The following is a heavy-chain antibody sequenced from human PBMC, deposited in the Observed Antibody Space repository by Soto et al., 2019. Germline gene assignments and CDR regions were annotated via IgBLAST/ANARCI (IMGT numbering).Heavy chain of an antibody. CDR3: AKDLVYGGNRMDAFDI. D-gene: IGHD2-15*01. CDR2: ISWNSGSI. J-gene: IGHJ3*02. Sequence: EVQLVESGGGLVQPGRSLRLSCAASGFTFDDYAMHWVRQAPGKGLEWVSGISWNSGSIGYADSVKGRFTISRDNAKNSLYLQMNSLRAEDTALYYCAKDLVYGGNRMDAFDIWGQGTMVTVSS. V-gene: IGHV3-9*01. CDR1: GFTFDDYA.